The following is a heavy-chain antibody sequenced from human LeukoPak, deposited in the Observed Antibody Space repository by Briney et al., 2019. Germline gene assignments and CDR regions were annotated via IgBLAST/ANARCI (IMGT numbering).Heavy chain of an antibody. CDR3: ARDPGSNFFDY. J-gene: IGHJ4*02. V-gene: IGHV1-2*02. CDR2: IDPNTGDT. Sequence: ASVKVSCKASGYTFTGYYIHWVRQAPGQGLEWMGWIDPNTGDTKYAQKFQGRVTMTSDMSISTAYMELRRLKSDDTAVYYCARDPGSNFFDYWGQGTQITVSS. D-gene: IGHD5/OR15-5a*01. CDR1: GYTFTGYY.